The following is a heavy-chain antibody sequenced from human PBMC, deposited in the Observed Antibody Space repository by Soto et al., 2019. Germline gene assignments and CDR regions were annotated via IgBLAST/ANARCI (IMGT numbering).Heavy chain of an antibody. CDR1: GGSISSGGYY. Sequence: QVQLQESGPGLVKPSQTLSLTCTVSGGSISSGGYYWSWIRQHPGKGLEWIGYIYYSGSTYYNPSLKSRVTISVDTSKNQFSLKLSSVTGAGTAVYYCARGSVVAATLFDYWGQGTLVTVSS. D-gene: IGHD2-15*01. V-gene: IGHV4-31*03. J-gene: IGHJ4*02. CDR3: ARGSVVAATLFDY. CDR2: IYYSGST.